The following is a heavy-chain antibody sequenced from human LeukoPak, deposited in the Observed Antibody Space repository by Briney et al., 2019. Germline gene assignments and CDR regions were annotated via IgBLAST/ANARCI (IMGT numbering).Heavy chain of an antibody. CDR2: IKSKTDGGTT. CDR1: GFTFSNAW. Sequence: PGGSLRLSCAASGFTFSNAWMSWVRQAPGKGLEWVGRIKSKTDGGTTDYAAAVKGRFTISRDDSKNTLYLQMNSLKTEDTAVYYCTTEWVAVAGIRYFDYWGQGTLVTVSS. D-gene: IGHD6-19*01. V-gene: IGHV3-15*01. CDR3: TTEWVAVAGIRYFDY. J-gene: IGHJ4*02.